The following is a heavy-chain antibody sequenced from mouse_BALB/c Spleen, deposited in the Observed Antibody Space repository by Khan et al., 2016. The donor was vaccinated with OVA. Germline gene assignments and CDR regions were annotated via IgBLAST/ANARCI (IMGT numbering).Heavy chain of an antibody. D-gene: IGHD1-2*01. Sequence: EVELVESGGGLVQPGGSRKLSCAASGFTFSSFGMHWFRQAPEKGLEWVAYISSGSGTIYYADTVKGRFTIFRDNHKNTLFLQMTSLRSEDTAMYYCARRGTTAGFAMDYWGQGTSVTVSS. CDR1: GFTFSSFG. CDR2: ISSGSGTI. CDR3: ARRGTTAGFAMDY. V-gene: IGHV5-17*02. J-gene: IGHJ4*01.